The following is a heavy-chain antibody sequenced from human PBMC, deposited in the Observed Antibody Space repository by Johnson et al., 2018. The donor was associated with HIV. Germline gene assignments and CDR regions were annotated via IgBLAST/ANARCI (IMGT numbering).Heavy chain of an antibody. Sequence: QVQLVESGGGVVQPGRSLRLSCAASGFAFSNYGMHWVRQAPGQGLEWVASISGSGSTYYADSVKGRFTISRDNSKNTLYLQMNSLRVEDTAVYYCAKAVGGYAFDIWGQGTMVTVSS. CDR1: GFAFSNYG. J-gene: IGHJ3*02. V-gene: IGHV3-NL1*01. D-gene: IGHD1-26*01. CDR3: AKAVGGYAFDI. CDR2: ISGSGST.